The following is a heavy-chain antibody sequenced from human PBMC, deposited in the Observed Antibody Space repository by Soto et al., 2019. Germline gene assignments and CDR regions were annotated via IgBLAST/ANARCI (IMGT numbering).Heavy chain of an antibody. D-gene: IGHD3-10*01. Sequence: PSETLSLTCNVSGGSISGDEGYWNWIRQSPGKGLEWIGYVYDTGSTDYNPSLKSRGTISLDTSKNHFSLRLSSVTAADTAVYYCARDYSGSGSYYNYFDYWGPGTLVTVS. J-gene: IGHJ4*02. CDR3: ARDYSGSGSYYNYFDY. V-gene: IGHV4-61*03. CDR2: VYDTGST. CDR1: GGSISGDEGY.